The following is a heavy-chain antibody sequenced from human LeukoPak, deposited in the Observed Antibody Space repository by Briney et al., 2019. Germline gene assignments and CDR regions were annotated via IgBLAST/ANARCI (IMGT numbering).Heavy chain of an antibody. CDR2: ISGGSDST. CDR3: VKAKYQLIVDTFDV. Sequence: QPVGCLRLSCAASGFTFNMYAMNWVRQAPGKGLEWVSVISGGSDSTYYADSVKGRFIISRDNSKNTLFLQMNSLSVEDTAVYFCVKAKYQLIVDTFDVWGQGKIVIVSS. J-gene: IGHJ3*01. D-gene: IGHD2-2*01. V-gene: IGHV3-23*01. CDR1: GFTFNMYA.